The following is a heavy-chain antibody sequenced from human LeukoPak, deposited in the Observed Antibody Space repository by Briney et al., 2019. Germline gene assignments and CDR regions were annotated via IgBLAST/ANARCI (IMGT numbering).Heavy chain of an antibody. Sequence: SETLSLTCTVSGGSISSYYWSWIRQPPGKGLEWIGYIYYSGSTNYNPSLKSRVTISVDTSKNQFSLKLSSVTAADTAVYYCARGYCSSTSCYTVHRGAFDIWGQGTMVTVSS. D-gene: IGHD2-2*02. J-gene: IGHJ3*02. CDR2: IYYSGST. V-gene: IGHV4-59*12. CDR3: ARGYCSSTSCYTVHRGAFDI. CDR1: GGSISSYY.